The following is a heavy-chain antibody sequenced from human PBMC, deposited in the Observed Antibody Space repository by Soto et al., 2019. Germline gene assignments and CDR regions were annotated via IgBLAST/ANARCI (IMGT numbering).Heavy chain of an antibody. V-gene: IGHV1-69*01. CDR2: IIPTYGTT. J-gene: IGHJ4*02. CDR3: ARTRQRRPVFYVDY. CDR1: GGPFNTFG. D-gene: IGHD2-2*01. Sequence: QVQLMQSGAEVTKPGSSVKVSCKAYGGPFNTFGISWVRQAPGQGLEWMGGIIPTYGTTNYARRFQGRVTITADESTTTAYLELSSLRHDDTAIYYCARTRQRRPVFYVDYWGQGTPISVTS.